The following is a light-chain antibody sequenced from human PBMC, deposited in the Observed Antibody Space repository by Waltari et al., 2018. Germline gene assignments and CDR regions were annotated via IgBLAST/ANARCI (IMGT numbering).Light chain of an antibody. Sequence: QSALTQPASVSGSPGQSITISCAGGSSDIGAYNYVSWYQNHPGKATKVLIYDVSNRPSWVSNRFSGSKSANTASLTISGLQADDEALYYCSSYTTSGTFGVVFGGGTKLTVL. CDR2: DVS. CDR1: SSDIGAYNY. V-gene: IGLV2-14*03. CDR3: SSYTTSGTFGVV. J-gene: IGLJ3*02.